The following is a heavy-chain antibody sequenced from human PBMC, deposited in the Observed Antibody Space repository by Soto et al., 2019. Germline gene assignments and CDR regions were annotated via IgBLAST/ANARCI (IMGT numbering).Heavy chain of an antibody. J-gene: IGHJ4*02. D-gene: IGHD3-22*01. CDR3: TTDTYYYDSSGYSVRYYFDY. Sequence: GGSLRLSCAASGFTFSNAWMNWVRQAPGKGLEWVGRIKSKTDGGTTDNAAPVKGRVTISRDDSKNTLYLQMNSLKTEDTAVYYCTTDTYYYDSSGYSVRYYFDYWGQGTLVTVSS. CDR1: GFTFSNAW. CDR2: IKSKTDGGTT. V-gene: IGHV3-15*07.